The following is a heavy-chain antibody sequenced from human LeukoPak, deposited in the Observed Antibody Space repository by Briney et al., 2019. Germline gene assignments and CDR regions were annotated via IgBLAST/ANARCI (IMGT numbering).Heavy chain of an antibody. CDR2: ISAYNGNT. D-gene: IGHD3-22*01. V-gene: IGHV1-18*01. J-gene: IGHJ5*02. CDR3: ARDLFSGIYYDSSGYLT. Sequence: ASVKVSCKASGYTFTTYGITWVRQAPGQGLEWMGWISAYNGNTNYAQKFQGRVTITADESTSTAYMELSSLRSEDTAVYYCARDLFSGIYYDSSGYLTWGQGTLVTVSS. CDR1: GYTFTTYG.